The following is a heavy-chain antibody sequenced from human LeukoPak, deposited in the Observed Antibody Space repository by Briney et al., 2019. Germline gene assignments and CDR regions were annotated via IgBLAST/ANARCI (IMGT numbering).Heavy chain of an antibody. D-gene: IGHD2-2*01. CDR1: GFTFSTYA. Sequence: GGSLRLSCAASGFTFSTYAMSWVRQAAGKGLEWVANINPYGSDTYYADSVKGRFTISRDNAENSLFLQMNSLRAEDTAVYYCTRVRVVVPSAFDYCDFWGQGTLVTVSS. V-gene: IGHV3-7*01. CDR2: INPYGSDT. J-gene: IGHJ4*02. CDR3: TRVRVVVPSAFDYCDF.